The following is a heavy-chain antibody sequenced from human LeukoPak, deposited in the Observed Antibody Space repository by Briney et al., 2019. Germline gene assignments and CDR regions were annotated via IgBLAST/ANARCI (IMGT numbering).Heavy chain of an antibody. J-gene: IGHJ6*03. Sequence: GGSLRLSCAASGFTFSSYAMSWVRQAPGKGLEWVSAISKSGDSTFYADSVKGRFTISRDNAKNSLYLQMNSLRAEDTAVYYCAREKGQLRNYMDVWGKGTTVTVSS. CDR1: GFTFSSYA. V-gene: IGHV3-23*01. D-gene: IGHD6-6*01. CDR2: ISKSGDST. CDR3: AREKGQLRNYMDV.